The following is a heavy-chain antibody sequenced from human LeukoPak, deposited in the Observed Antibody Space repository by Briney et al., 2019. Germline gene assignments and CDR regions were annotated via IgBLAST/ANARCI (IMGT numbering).Heavy chain of an antibody. J-gene: IGHJ4*02. CDR1: GGSISSYY. CDR2: IYCSGST. Sequence: PSETLSLTCTVSGGSISSYYWSWIRQPPGKGLEWIGYIYCSGSTNYNPSLKSRVTISVDTSKNQFSLKLSSVTAADTAVYYCARGVYYYGSGSYYNSYYFDYWGQGTLVTVSS. V-gene: IGHV4-59*01. CDR3: ARGVYYYGSGSYYNSYYFDY. D-gene: IGHD3-10*01.